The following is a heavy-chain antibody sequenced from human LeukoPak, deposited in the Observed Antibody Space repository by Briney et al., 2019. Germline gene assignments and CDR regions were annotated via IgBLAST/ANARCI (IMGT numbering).Heavy chain of an antibody. J-gene: IGHJ4*02. Sequence: VASVKVSCKASGYTFTSYYMHWVRQAPGQGLEWMGIINPSGGSTSYAQKFQGRVTMTRDMSTSTVYMELSSLRSEDTAVYYCARASFDSSGWYSPGGYWGQGTLVTVSS. CDR1: GYTFTSYY. CDR3: ARASFDSSGWYSPGGY. CDR2: INPSGGST. V-gene: IGHV1-46*01. D-gene: IGHD6-19*01.